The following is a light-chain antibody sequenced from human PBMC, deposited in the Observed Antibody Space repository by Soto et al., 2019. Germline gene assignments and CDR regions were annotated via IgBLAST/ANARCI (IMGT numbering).Light chain of an antibody. Sequence: EIVLTQSPATLSLSPGERATLSCRASQSISSHLAWYQQKPGQAPRLLMYDASNRATGIPARFSGSGSGTDFTLTISSLEPEDFAVYYCQQRSNWPLTFGGVTKVEIQ. CDR2: DAS. V-gene: IGKV3-11*01. CDR1: QSISSH. J-gene: IGKJ4*01. CDR3: QQRSNWPLT.